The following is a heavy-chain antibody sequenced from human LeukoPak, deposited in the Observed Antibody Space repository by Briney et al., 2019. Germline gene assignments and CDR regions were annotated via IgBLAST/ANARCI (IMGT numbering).Heavy chain of an antibody. Sequence: SETLSLTCAVSGGSFSSYFWSWIRQPPGKGLEWIGEVDHSGTTNYSPFLLGRVSMSVDTSKNHFSLKLTSVTAADTALYYCASLSKHYRGSGTFSYYYEKWSQGALVTVSS. CDR3: ASLSKHYRGSGTFSYYYEK. CDR1: GGSFSSYF. D-gene: IGHD3-10*01. J-gene: IGHJ4*02. V-gene: IGHV4-34*01. CDR2: VDHSGTT.